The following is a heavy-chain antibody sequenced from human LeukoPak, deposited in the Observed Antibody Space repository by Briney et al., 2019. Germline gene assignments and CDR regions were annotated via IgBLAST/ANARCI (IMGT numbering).Heavy chain of an antibody. V-gene: IGHV4-59*10. CDR1: GFTFSSYW. D-gene: IGHD3-22*01. J-gene: IGHJ3*02. CDR3: AKSNGYGLIDI. Sequence: GSLRLSCAASGFTFSSYWMSWVRQPPGKGLEWIGSIYTSGSTNYNPSLKSRVTMSVDTSKNQFSLKLNSVTAADTAVYYCAKSNGYGLIDIWGQGTMVTVSS. CDR2: IYTSGST.